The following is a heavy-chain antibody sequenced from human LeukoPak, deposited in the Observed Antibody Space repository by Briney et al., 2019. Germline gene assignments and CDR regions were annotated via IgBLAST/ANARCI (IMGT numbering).Heavy chain of an antibody. CDR1: GYTFTSYY. CDR2: INPICGST. V-gene: IGHV1-46*01. Sequence: ASVKVSCKASGYTFTSYYMHWVRQAPGQGLEWMGIINPICGSTSYAQKFQGRVTMTRDTSTSTVYMELSSLRSEDTAVYYCAREEYSSSWYGRPHDAFDIWGQGTMVTVSS. CDR3: AREEYSSSWYGRPHDAFDI. J-gene: IGHJ3*02. D-gene: IGHD6-13*01.